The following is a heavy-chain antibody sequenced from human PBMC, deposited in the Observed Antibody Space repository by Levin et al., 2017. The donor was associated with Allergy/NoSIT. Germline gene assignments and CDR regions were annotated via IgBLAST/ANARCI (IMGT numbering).Heavy chain of an antibody. J-gene: IGHJ6*02. V-gene: IGHV3-30*04. D-gene: IGHD2-15*01. CDR3: ARERGVVATPLDYDYYGLDV. CDR2: TSSDGTNT. CDR1: GFTFINYA. Sequence: GESLKISCVGSGFTFINYAMNWVRQAPGKGLEWVAITSSDGTNTYYADSVKGRFTISRDDSKSTLFLQMNSLRGEDTALYYCARERGVVATPLDYDYYGLDVWGQGTTVTVSS.